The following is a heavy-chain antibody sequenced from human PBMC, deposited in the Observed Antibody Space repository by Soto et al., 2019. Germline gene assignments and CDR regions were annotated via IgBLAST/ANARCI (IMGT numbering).Heavy chain of an antibody. CDR1: SGSITRSNW. Sequence: QVQLQESGPGLVKPSGTLSLTCAVSSGSITRSNWWSWVRQPPGKGLEWIGEVSHTGNTNYIPSLKSRVTISVDKSRNQFSLRLSSVTAADTAVYYCARNRYGGYDFDYWGQGTLVTVSS. D-gene: IGHD5-12*01. CDR3: ARNRYGGYDFDY. J-gene: IGHJ4*02. CDR2: VSHTGNT. V-gene: IGHV4-4*02.